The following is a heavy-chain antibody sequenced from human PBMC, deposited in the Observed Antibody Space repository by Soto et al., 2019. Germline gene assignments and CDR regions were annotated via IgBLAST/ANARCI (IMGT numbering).Heavy chain of an antibody. D-gene: IGHD1-26*01. J-gene: IGHJ4*02. V-gene: IGHV3-23*01. CDR3: AREVRHSAY. CDR1: GFTFSSYA. Sequence: EVQLLESGGGLVQPGGSLRLSCAASGFTFSSYAMSWVRQTPEKGLEWVSAISGSGSTTYYADSVNGRFTISRDNSYNTVYLQMNSLRAADTVLYYCAREVRHSAYCGQGALVTVSS. CDR2: ISGSGSTT.